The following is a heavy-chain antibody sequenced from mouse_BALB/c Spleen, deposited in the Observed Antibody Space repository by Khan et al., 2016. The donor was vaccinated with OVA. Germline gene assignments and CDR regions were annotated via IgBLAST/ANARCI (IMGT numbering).Heavy chain of an antibody. D-gene: IGHD1-1*01. V-gene: IGHV5-6-4*01. J-gene: IGHJ2*01. CDR3: TRERTLRAGYFDY. CDR1: GFTFSTYT. Sequence: EVELVESGGGFVKPGGSLKLSCAASGFTFSTYTMSWVRQTPEKRLEWVATISSGGSYTFYPDSLKGRFTISRDNAKNTLYLQMSSLQSEDTAMYYCTRERTLRAGYFDYWGQGTTLTVSS. CDR2: ISSGGSYT.